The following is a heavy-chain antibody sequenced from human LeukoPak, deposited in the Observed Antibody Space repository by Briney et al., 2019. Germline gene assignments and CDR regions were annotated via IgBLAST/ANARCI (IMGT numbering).Heavy chain of an antibody. CDR2: INPSGGST. V-gene: IGHV1-2*02. Sequence: AASVKVSCKASGYTFTSYYMHWVRQAPGQGLEWMGIINPSGGSTNYAQKFQGRVTMTRDTSISTAYMELSRLRSDDTAVYYCARNNIFYDSSGYFDYWGQGTLVTVSS. CDR3: ARNNIFYDSSGYFDY. D-gene: IGHD3-22*01. CDR1: GYTFTSYY. J-gene: IGHJ4*02.